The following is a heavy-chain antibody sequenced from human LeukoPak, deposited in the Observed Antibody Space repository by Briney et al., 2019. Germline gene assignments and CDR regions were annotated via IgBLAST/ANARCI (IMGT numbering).Heavy chain of an antibody. Sequence: GGSLRLSCAASGFNLSSYAMRWVRQAPGKGLEWVSASSGSDGSTYFADSVKGRFTISRDISKNTLSLQMNSRRAEDTAVYYCAKARGSTSSLFIDSWGQGTLVTDSS. CDR3: AKARGSTSSLFIDS. V-gene: IGHV3-23*01. CDR2: SSGSDGST. CDR1: GFNLSSYA. J-gene: IGHJ4*02. D-gene: IGHD2-15*01.